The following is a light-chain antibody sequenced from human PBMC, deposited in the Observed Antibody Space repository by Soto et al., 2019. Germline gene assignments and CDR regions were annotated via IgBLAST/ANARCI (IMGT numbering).Light chain of an antibody. Sequence: EIVLTQSPGTLSLSPGERATLSCRASQSVSNNYIAWFQQKPGQAPRLLIFGSSDRATGIPDRFSGSGSGTDFTLSSSRLEREDFAVYYCHQYGSSPPYTFGQGTTLKIK. CDR3: HQYGSSPPYT. CDR2: GSS. J-gene: IGKJ2*01. V-gene: IGKV3-20*01. CDR1: QSVSNNY.